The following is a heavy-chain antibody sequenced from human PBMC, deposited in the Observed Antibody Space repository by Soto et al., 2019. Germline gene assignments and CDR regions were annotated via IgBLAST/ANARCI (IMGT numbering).Heavy chain of an antibody. D-gene: IGHD3-3*01. J-gene: IGHJ6*02. CDR1: GYTISNYA. Sequence: ASVKVSCKASGYTISNYAMGWVRQAPGQGLEWMGWISAYNVHTNHAQKLQGRVTMTTDTSTSTAYMELRSLRSDDTAVYYCARATYYDFWSGYYTVDWYYYYGMDVWGQGTTVTVSS. CDR2: ISAYNVHT. V-gene: IGHV1-18*04. CDR3: ARATYYDFWSGYYTVDWYYYYGMDV.